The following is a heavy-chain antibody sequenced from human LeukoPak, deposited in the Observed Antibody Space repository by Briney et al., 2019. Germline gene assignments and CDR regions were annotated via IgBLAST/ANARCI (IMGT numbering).Heavy chain of an antibody. Sequence: MLGESLKISCKGSGYSFTSYWIGWVRQMPGKGLEWMGIIYPGDSDTRYSPSFQGQVTISADKSISTAYLQWSSLRASDTAMYYCARQSVGATTHFDYWGQGTLVTVSS. CDR3: ARQSVGATTHFDY. D-gene: IGHD1-26*01. V-gene: IGHV5-51*01. J-gene: IGHJ4*02. CDR1: GYSFTSYW. CDR2: IYPGDSDT.